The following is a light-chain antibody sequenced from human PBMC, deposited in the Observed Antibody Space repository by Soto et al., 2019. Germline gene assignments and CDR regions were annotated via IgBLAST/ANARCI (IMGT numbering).Light chain of an antibody. CDR1: QDISNY. Sequence: DIRMTQSPSSLSASVGDRVTITCQASQDISNYLNWYQQKPGKAPKLLIYDASNLETGVPSRFSGSGSGTDFTFTISSLQPEDIATYYCQQYDNLLPRTFGQGTKVEIK. J-gene: IGKJ1*01. CDR2: DAS. V-gene: IGKV1-33*01. CDR3: QQYDNLLPRT.